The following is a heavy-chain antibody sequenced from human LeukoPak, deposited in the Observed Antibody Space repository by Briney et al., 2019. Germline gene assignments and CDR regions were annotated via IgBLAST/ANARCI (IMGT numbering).Heavy chain of an antibody. J-gene: IGHJ6*03. CDR1: GYSFPSYW. V-gene: IGHV5-51*01. CDR2: IYPGDSET. CDR3: ARQGAAGKYYYYYMDV. D-gene: IGHD6-13*01. Sequence: GESLKISCKGSGYSFPSYWIGWVRQKPGKGLEWMGIIYPGDSETRYSPSFQGQVTISADKSINTAYLEWSSLKASDTAIYYCARQGAAGKYYYYYMDVWGKGTTVTVSS.